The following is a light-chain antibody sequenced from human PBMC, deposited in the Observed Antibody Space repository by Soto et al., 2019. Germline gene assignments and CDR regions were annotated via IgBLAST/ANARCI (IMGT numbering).Light chain of an antibody. CDR2: GAS. CDR3: QQYNNWPPYT. J-gene: IGKJ2*01. Sequence: EIVMTQSPATLSVSPGEGATLSCRASQSVSSLLAWYQQKPGQAPRLLIYGASTRATGVPARFSGSGSGTEFTLTISSLQSEDFAVYYCQQYNNWPPYTFGQGTKLEIK. V-gene: IGKV3-15*01. CDR1: QSVSSL.